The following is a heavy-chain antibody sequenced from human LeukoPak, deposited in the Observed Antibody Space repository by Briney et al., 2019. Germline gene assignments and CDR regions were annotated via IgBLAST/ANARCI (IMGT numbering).Heavy chain of an antibody. CDR2: IRGSGGST. D-gene: IGHD2-2*01. Sequence: GGSLRLSCAASGFTFSSYAMSWVRQAPGKGLEWVSAIRGSGGSTYYADSVKGRFTISRDNSKNTLYLQMNILRAEDTAVYYCAKGRKGVVVPAATDAFDIWGQGTMVTVSS. V-gene: IGHV3-23*01. CDR1: GFTFSSYA. CDR3: AKGRKGVVVPAATDAFDI. J-gene: IGHJ3*02.